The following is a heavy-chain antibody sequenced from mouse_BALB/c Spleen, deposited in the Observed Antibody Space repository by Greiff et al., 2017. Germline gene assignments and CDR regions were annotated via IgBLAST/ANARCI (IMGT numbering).Heavy chain of an antibody. D-gene: IGHD1-1*01. CDR2: IWAGGST. V-gene: IGHV2-9*02. CDR3: ARENYGTPFAY. Sequence: VKLMESGPGLVAPSQSLSITCTVSGFSLTSYGVHWVRQPPGKGLEWLGVIWAGGSTNYNSALMSRLSISKDNSKSQVFLKMNSLQTDDTAMYYCARENYGTPFAYWGQGTLVTVSA. CDR1: GFSLTSYG. J-gene: IGHJ3*01.